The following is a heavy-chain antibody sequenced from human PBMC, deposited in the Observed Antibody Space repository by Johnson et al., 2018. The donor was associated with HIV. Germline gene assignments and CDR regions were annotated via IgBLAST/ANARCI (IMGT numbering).Heavy chain of an antibody. CDR1: GFTFSTYA. CDR3: AKFVGAGSHDAFDI. Sequence: QVQLVESGGGVVQPGGSLRLSCADSGFTFSTYAMHWVRQAPGKGLEWVAVISSDGRNKYYADSVKGRFTISRDNSKNSLYLQMNSLRAEDTAVYYCAKFVGAGSHDAFDIWGQGTMVTVSS. D-gene: IGHD1-26*01. CDR2: ISSDGRNK. V-gene: IGHV3-30-3*02. J-gene: IGHJ3*02.